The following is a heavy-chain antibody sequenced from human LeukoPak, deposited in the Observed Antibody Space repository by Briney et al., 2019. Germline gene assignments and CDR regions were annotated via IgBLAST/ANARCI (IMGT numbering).Heavy chain of an antibody. Sequence: GGSLRLSCAASGFTFSNYAMNWVRQAPGKGLEWVSTVSAGSTTYYADSVKGRFTISRDNSKNTLYRQMNSLRAEDTAVYYCTKGQPMFDYWGQGTLVTVSS. CDR2: VSAGSTT. V-gene: IGHV3-23*01. CDR3: TKGQPMFDY. CDR1: GFTFSNYA. D-gene: IGHD2-2*01. J-gene: IGHJ4*02.